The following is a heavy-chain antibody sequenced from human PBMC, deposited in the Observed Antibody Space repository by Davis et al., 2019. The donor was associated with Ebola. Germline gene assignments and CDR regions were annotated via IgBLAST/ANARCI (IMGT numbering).Heavy chain of an antibody. D-gene: IGHD1-26*01. CDR3: ARGPRVGALFDY. CDR1: GGSFSDYF. V-gene: IGHV4-34*01. J-gene: IGHJ4*02. CDR2: ISHHNGYT. Sequence: MPSETLSLTCAVYGGSFSDYFWSWIRQPPEKGLEWIGEISHHNGYTNYNPSLRSRVAISVDTSKNQFSLKLSSVTAADTAVYYCARGPRVGALFDYWGQGTLVTVSS.